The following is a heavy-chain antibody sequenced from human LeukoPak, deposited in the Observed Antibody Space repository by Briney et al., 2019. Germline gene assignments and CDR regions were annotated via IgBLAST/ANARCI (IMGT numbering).Heavy chain of an antibody. CDR1: GGSISSSSYY. D-gene: IGHD6-13*01. Sequence: SETLSLTCTVSGGSISSSSYYWGCIRQPQGRGLEWMGGIIYSGNTYYNPSLKSRVTISGDTTKNQFSLKLTSVTAADTAVYFCVRHFHGSGYVVDLWGQRTLVTVSS. CDR3: VRHFHGSGYVVDL. V-gene: IGHV4-39*01. CDR2: IIYSGNT. J-gene: IGHJ5*02.